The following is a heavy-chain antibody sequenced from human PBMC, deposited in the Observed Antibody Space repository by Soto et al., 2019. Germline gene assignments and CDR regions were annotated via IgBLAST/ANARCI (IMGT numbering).Heavy chain of an antibody. V-gene: IGHV1-2*04. J-gene: IGHJ6*02. CDR2: INPNSGGT. Sequence: ASVKVSCKASGYTFTSYGISWVRQAPGQGLEWMGWINPNSGGTNYAQKFQGWVTMTRDTSISTAYMELSRLRSDDTAVYYCARDLGITGTTPYYYGMDVWGQGTTVTVSS. D-gene: IGHD1-20*01. CDR3: ARDLGITGTTPYYYGMDV. CDR1: GYTFTSYG.